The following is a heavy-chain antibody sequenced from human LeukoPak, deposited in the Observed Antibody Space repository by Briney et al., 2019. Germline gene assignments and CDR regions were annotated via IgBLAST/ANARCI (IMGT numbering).Heavy chain of an antibody. V-gene: IGHV1-69*13. CDR3: ARVGLGYCSSTSCYFDY. CDR1: GGTFSSYA. Sequence: ASVKVSCKASGGTFSSYAISWVRQAPGQGLEGMGGIIPIFGTANYAQKFQGRVTITADESTSTAYMELSSLRSEDTAVYYCARVGLGYCSSTSCYFDYWGQGTLVTVSS. CDR2: IIPIFGTA. D-gene: IGHD2-2*01. J-gene: IGHJ4*02.